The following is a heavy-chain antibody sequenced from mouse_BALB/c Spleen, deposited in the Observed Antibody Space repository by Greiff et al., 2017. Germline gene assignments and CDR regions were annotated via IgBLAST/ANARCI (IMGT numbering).Heavy chain of an antibody. CDR2: IWGDGST. CDR3: ARGGATDYFDY. V-gene: IGHV2-6-7*01. Sequence: QVQLKESGPGLVAPSQSLSITCTVSGFSLAGYGVNWVRQPPGKGLEWLGMIWGDGSTDYNSALKSRLSISKDNSKSQVFLKMNSLQTDDTARYYCARGGATDYFDYWGQGTTLTVSS. D-gene: IGHD3-1*01. J-gene: IGHJ2*01. CDR1: GFSLAGYG.